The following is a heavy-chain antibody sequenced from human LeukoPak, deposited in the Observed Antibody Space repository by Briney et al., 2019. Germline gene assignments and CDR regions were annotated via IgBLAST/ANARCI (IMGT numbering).Heavy chain of an antibody. V-gene: IGHV3-21*01. CDR1: GFTFSSYS. J-gene: IGHJ4*02. Sequence: PGGSLRLSCAASGFTFSSYSMNWVRQAPGKGLEWVSSISSSSSYIYYADPVKGRFTISRDNAKNSLYLQMNSLRAEDTAVYYCARVTDGWRQYQLLPLGPLGYWGQGTLVTVSS. D-gene: IGHD2-2*01. CDR3: ARVTDGWRQYQLLPLGPLGY. CDR2: ISSSSSYI.